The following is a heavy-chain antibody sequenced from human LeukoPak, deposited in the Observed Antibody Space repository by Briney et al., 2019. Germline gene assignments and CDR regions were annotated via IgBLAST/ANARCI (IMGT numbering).Heavy chain of an antibody. D-gene: IGHD6-19*01. V-gene: IGHV1-2*02. J-gene: IGHJ5*02. CDR1: GYTFTNYD. CDR2: INPNSGGT. Sequence: ASVKVSCKASGYTFTNYDINWVRQATGQGLEWMGWINPNSGGTNYAQKFQGRVTMTRDTSISTAYMELSRLRSDDTAVYYCARDFFGQWLVQNLNWFDPWGQGTLVTVSS. CDR3: ARDFFGQWLVQNLNWFDP.